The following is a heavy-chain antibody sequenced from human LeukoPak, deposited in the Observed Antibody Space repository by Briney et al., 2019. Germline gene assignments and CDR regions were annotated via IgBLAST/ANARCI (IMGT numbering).Heavy chain of an antibody. Sequence: GGSQRLSCGASGFTFSEYWMTWVRQAPGRGPEWEANIKGDGRKIYYVDSVKGRFTISRDNDKNSLYLQMNNLRVEDTAVYHCARDGSCFDFWGQGALVTVSS. CDR2: IKGDGRKI. CDR1: GFTFSEYW. J-gene: IGHJ4*02. D-gene: IGHD6-19*01. V-gene: IGHV3-7*01. CDR3: ARDGSCFDF.